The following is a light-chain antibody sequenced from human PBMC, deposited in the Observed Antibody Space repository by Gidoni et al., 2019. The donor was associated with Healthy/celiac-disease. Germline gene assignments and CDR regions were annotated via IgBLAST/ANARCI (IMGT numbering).Light chain of an antibody. V-gene: IGKV3-15*01. CDR2: GAS. CDR1: QSVSSI. CDR3: QQYNNWPWT. Sequence: VMTKSPATLSVSPGERATLSCRASQSVSSILAWYQQKPGQAPRLLIAGASTRATGIPARFIGSGSGTEFTLTISSLQSEDFAVYYCQQYNNWPWTFGQGTKVEIK. J-gene: IGKJ1*01.